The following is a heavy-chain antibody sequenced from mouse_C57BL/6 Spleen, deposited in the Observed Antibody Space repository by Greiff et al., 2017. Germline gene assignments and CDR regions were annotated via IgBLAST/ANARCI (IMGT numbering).Heavy chain of an antibody. V-gene: IGHV5-6*01. CDR1: GFTFSSYG. D-gene: IGHD2-2*01. J-gene: IGHJ2*01. Sequence: EVQLVESGGDLVKPGGSLKLFCAASGFTFSSYGMSWVRQTPDKRLEWVATISSGGSYTYYPDSVKGRFTISRDNAKNTLYLQMSSLKSEDTAMYYCARPYGYGHYFDYWGQGTTLTVSS. CDR2: ISSGGSYT. CDR3: ARPYGYGHYFDY.